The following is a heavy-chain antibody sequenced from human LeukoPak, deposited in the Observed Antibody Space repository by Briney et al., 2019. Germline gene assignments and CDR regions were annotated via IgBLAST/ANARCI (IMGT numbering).Heavy chain of an antibody. CDR1: GGSISSSSYY. D-gene: IGHD3-3*01. V-gene: IGHV4-39*01. CDR2: IYYSGST. J-gene: IGHJ6*04. CDR3: ARSPLYYDFWSGYYLMDV. Sequence: SETLSLTCTVSGGSISSSSYYWGWIRQPPGKGLEWIGRIYYSGSTYYNPSLKIRVTISVDTSKNQFSLKLSSVTAADTAVYYCARSPLYYDFWSGYYLMDVWGKGTTVTVSS.